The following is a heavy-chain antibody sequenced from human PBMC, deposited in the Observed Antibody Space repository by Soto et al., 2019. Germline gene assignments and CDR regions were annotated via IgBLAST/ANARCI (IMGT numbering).Heavy chain of an antibody. CDR1: GGTFSSYT. D-gene: IGHD6-13*01. J-gene: IGHJ5*02. Sequence: QVQLVQSGAEVKKPGSSVKVSCKASGGTFSSYTISWVRQAPGQGLEWMGRIIPILGIANYAQKFQGRVTITADKSTSTAYMEMSSLRSEDTAVYYCARDRPAGSSSWYGDRFDPWGQGTLVTVSS. CDR3: ARDRPAGSSSWYGDRFDP. CDR2: IIPILGIA. V-gene: IGHV1-69*08.